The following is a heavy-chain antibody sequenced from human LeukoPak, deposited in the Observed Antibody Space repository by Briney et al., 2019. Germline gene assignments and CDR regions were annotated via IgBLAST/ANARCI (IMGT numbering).Heavy chain of an antibody. V-gene: IGHV3-53*01. CDR2: IYSGGST. CDR1: GFTVSSNY. CDR3: ARGGAARPDY. D-gene: IGHD6-6*01. J-gene: IGHJ4*02. Sequence: GGSLRLSCAASGFTVSSNYMSWVRQAPGKGLEWVSLIYSGGSTYYADSVKGRFTISRDNAKNSLYLQLNSLRAEDTAMYYCARGGAARPDYWGQGTLVTVSS.